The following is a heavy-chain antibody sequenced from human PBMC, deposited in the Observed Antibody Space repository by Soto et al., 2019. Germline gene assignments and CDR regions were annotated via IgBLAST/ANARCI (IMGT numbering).Heavy chain of an antibody. Sequence: SETLSLTCNVSGGSVSSGDYHWSWIRQPPGKGLEWIGYIHYSGHTYYNPSLKSRLIISSDSSNNQFSLKVTSVTAADTAVYYCASGRLVSRYYGLDVWGQGTTVTVSS. CDR1: GGSVSSGDYH. CDR3: ASGRLVSRYYGLDV. D-gene: IGHD6-6*01. V-gene: IGHV4-30-4*01. CDR2: IHYSGHT. J-gene: IGHJ6*02.